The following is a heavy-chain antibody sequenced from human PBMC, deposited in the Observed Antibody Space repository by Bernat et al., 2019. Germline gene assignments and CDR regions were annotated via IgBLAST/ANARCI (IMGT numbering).Heavy chain of an antibody. CDR3: TTEVMTTFGGADQRTDY. J-gene: IGHJ4*02. D-gene: IGHD3-16*01. CDR1: GFTFNNAW. CDR2: IRSKTDGGTR. Sequence: EVQLVESGGGLVKPGGSLRLSCAASGFTFNNAWMNWVRQAPGKGLEWVGRIRSKTDGGTRDYAAPVKGRFTISRDDSENTLYLEMNSLKTEDTAVYYCTTEVMTTFGGADQRTDYWGQGTLVTVSS. V-gene: IGHV3-15*07.